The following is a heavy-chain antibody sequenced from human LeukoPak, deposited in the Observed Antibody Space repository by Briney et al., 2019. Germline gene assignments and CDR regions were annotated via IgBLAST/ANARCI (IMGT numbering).Heavy chain of an antibody. CDR3: ATGVVLGGGYNSGYFDY. CDR1: GYTFTGYY. Sequence: ASVKVSCKASGYTFTGYYMHWVRQAPGQGLEWMGWINPNSGGTNYAQKFQGRVTMTRDTSTSTVYMELSSLRSEDTAVYYCATGVVLGGGYNSGYFDYWGQGTLVTVSS. V-gene: IGHV1-2*02. CDR2: INPNSGGT. D-gene: IGHD5-24*01. J-gene: IGHJ4*02.